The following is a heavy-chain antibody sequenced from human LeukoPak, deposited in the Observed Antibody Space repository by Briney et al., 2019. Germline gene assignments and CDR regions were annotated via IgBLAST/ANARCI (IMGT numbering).Heavy chain of an antibody. J-gene: IGHJ4*02. V-gene: IGHV3-74*01. CDR3: AKGEEFGYYYDSSGYYNY. CDR1: GFSFSTQR. Sequence: GGSLRLSCAASGFSFSTQRMHWVRQAPGKGLVWVSYINIDERITGYADSVKGRFTISRDNSKNTLYLQMNSLRAEDTAVYYCAKGEEFGYYYDSSGYYNYWGQGTLVTVSS. D-gene: IGHD3-22*01. CDR2: INIDERIT.